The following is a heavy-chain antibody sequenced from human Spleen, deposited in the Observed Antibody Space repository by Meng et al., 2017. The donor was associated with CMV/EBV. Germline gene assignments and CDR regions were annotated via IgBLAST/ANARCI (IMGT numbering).Heavy chain of an antibody. CDR1: GFTFSSYA. Sequence: GESLKISCAASGFTFSSYAMSWVRQTPGKGLEWVSLIYSGGSSTYYADSVKGRFTISRDNSKNTLYLQMNSLRVEDTAVYYCAKARGSWPDDAFDLWGQGTMVTVSS. V-gene: IGHV3-23*03. J-gene: IGHJ3*01. CDR3: AKARGSWPDDAFDL. D-gene: IGHD6-13*01. CDR2: IYSGGSST.